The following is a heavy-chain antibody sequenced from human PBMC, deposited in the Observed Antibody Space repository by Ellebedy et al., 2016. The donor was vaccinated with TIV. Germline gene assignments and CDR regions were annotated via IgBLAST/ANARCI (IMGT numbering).Heavy chain of an antibody. Sequence: SCAISGDSVSSNSATWNWIRQSPSRGLEWLGRTYYESKWYNDYAVSVKSRITINPDTSKNQFSLQLNSVTPEDTAVYYCARRMGATYAFDYWGQGTLVTVSS. D-gene: IGHD1-26*01. CDR1: GDSVSSNSAT. V-gene: IGHV6-1*01. CDR3: ARRMGATYAFDY. CDR2: TYYESKWYN. J-gene: IGHJ4*02.